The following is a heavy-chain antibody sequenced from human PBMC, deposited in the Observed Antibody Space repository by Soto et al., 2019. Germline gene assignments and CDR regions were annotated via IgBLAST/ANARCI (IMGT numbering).Heavy chain of an antibody. CDR1: GFTFSSYG. Sequence: GGSLRLSCAASGFTFSSYGMHWVRQAPGKGLEWVAVIWYDGSNKYYADSVKGRFTISRDNSKNTLYLQMNSLRPEDTAVYYCARELYDSSGYSGSKHVWGQGTTVTVSS. V-gene: IGHV3-33*01. CDR2: IWYDGSNK. J-gene: IGHJ6*02. CDR3: ARELYDSSGYSGSKHV. D-gene: IGHD3-22*01.